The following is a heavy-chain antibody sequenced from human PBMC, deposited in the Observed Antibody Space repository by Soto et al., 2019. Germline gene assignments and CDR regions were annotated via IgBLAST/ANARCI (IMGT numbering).Heavy chain of an antibody. CDR3: ARDLSFYGAWNAFDI. D-gene: IGHD4-17*01. Sequence: EVQLVESGGGLVKPGGSLRLSCAASGFTFSSYSMNWVRQAPGKGLEWVSSISSSSSYIYYADSVKGRFTISRDNAKNSLYLQMNSLRAEDTAVYYCARDLSFYGAWNAFDIWGQGTMVTVSS. J-gene: IGHJ3*02. V-gene: IGHV3-21*01. CDR1: GFTFSSYS. CDR2: ISSSSSYI.